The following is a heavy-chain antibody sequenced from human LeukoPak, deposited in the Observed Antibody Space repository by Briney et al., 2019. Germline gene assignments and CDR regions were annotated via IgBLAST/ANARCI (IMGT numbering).Heavy chain of an antibody. CDR2: IIPIFGTA. V-gene: IGHV1-69*13. CDR3: ARLSPPLTNIQREGDDAFDI. CDR1: GGTFSSYA. J-gene: IGHJ3*02. D-gene: IGHD2/OR15-2a*01. Sequence: ASVKVSCKASGGTFSSYAISWVRQAPGQGLEWMGGIIPIFGTANYAQKFQGRVTITADESTSTAYMELSSLRSEDKAVYYCARLSPPLTNIQREGDDAFDIWGQGTMVTVSS.